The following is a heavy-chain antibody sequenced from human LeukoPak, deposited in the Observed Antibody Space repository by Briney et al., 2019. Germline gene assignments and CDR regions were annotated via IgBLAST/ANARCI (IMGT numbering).Heavy chain of an antibody. V-gene: IGHV4-39*01. CDR3: ASLRERSYYARGFDY. Sequence: SETLSLTCTVSGGPIGSSSYYWGWIRQPPGKGLAWIGSIYYSGSTYYNPSLKSRVTISVDTSKNQFSLKLSSVTAADTAVYYCASLRERSYYARGFDYWGQGTLVTVS. CDR1: GGPIGSSSYY. D-gene: IGHD1-26*01. CDR2: IYYSGST. J-gene: IGHJ4*02.